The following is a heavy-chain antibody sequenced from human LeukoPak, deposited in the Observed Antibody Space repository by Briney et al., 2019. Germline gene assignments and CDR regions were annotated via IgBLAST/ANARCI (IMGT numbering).Heavy chain of an antibody. V-gene: IGHV3-30*18. CDR1: GFTFSSYG. Sequence: GRSLRLSCAASGFTFSSYGMHWVRKAPGKGLEWVAVISYDGSNKYYADSVKGRFTISRDNSKNTLYLQMNSLRAEYTAVYYCAKEYSGYDFFDYWGQGTLVTVSS. CDR2: ISYDGSNK. D-gene: IGHD5-12*01. J-gene: IGHJ4*02. CDR3: AKEYSGYDFFDY.